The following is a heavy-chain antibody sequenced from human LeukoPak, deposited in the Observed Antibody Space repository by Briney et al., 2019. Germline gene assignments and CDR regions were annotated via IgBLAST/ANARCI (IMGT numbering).Heavy chain of an antibody. J-gene: IGHJ4*02. CDR1: GGSFCGYY. D-gene: IGHD3-3*01. V-gene: IGHV4-34*01. Sequence: PSETLSLTCAVYGGSFCGYYSSWSRHPPGKGRKWIGEINHSGSTNYNPSLKSRVTISVDTSKNQFSLKLSSVTAADTAVYYCARSQGQYDFWSGYYHPYFDYWGQGTLVTVSS. CDR3: ARSQGQYDFWSGYYHPYFDY. CDR2: INHSGST.